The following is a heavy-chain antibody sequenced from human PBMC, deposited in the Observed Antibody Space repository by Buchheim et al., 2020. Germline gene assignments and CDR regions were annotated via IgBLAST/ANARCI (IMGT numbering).Heavy chain of an antibody. Sequence: QVQLVESGGGVVQPGRSLRLSCAASGFTFSSYAMHWVRQAPGKGLEWVAVISYDGSNKYYADSVKGRFTISRDNSKNTLYLQMNSLRAEDTAVYYCARGRAIFGVVIYGMDVWGQGTT. CDR2: ISYDGSNK. CDR3: ARGRAIFGVVIYGMDV. CDR1: GFTFSSYA. D-gene: IGHD3-3*01. V-gene: IGHV3-30-3*01. J-gene: IGHJ6*02.